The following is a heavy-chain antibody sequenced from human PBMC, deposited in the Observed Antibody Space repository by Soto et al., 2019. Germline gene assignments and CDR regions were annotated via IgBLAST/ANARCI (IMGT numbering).Heavy chain of an antibody. Sequence: SETLSLTCTVSGGSISSYYWSWIRQPPGKGLEWIGRIYTSGSTNYNPSLKSRVTMSVDTSKNQFSLKLSSVTAADTAVYYCARTGNLWSGYSDQLDYWGQGTLVTVS. CDR1: GGSISSYY. D-gene: IGHD3-3*01. CDR2: IYTSGST. CDR3: ARTGNLWSGYSDQLDY. V-gene: IGHV4-4*07. J-gene: IGHJ4*02.